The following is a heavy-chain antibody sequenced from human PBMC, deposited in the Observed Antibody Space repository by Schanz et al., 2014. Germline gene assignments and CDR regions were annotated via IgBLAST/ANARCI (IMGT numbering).Heavy chain of an antibody. CDR2: IRYDGSNQ. CDR3: AKEKGDCSSTSCSYYFDY. J-gene: IGHJ4*02. V-gene: IGHV3-30*02. CDR1: GLIFNTNG. Sequence: QVNLVESGGGVVQPGRSLRLSCEESGLIFNTNGMHWVRQAPGKGLEWVAFIRYDGSNQYYADSVKGRFTISRDNSKNTLSLQMNSLRAEDTAVYYCAKEKGDCSSTSCSYYFDYWGQGTLVTVSS. D-gene: IGHD2-2*01.